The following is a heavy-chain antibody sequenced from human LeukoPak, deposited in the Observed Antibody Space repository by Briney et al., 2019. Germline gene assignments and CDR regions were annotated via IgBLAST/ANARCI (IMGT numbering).Heavy chain of an antibody. CDR3: ARGYGDYELDY. Sequence: PSETLSLTCAVYGGSFSGYYWSWIRQPPGKGLEWIGEINHSGSTNYNPSLKSRVTISVDTSKNQFSLKLSSVTAADTAVYYCARGYGDYELDYWGQGTLVTVS. CDR1: GGSFSGYY. D-gene: IGHD4-17*01. CDR2: INHSGST. V-gene: IGHV4-34*01. J-gene: IGHJ4*02.